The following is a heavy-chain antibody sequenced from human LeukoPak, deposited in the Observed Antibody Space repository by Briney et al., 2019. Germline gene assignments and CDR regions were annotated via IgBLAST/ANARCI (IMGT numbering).Heavy chain of an antibody. V-gene: IGHV4-59*01. CDR2: IYYSGST. CDR1: GGSISSYY. Sequence: SETLSLTCTVSGGSISSYYWSWIRQPPGKGLEWIGYIYYSGSTNYNPSLKSRVTISVDTSKNQFSLKLSSVTAADTAVYYCASGYEPEAVDAFDIWGQGTMVTVSS. CDR3: ASGYEPEAVDAFDI. D-gene: IGHD3-22*01. J-gene: IGHJ3*02.